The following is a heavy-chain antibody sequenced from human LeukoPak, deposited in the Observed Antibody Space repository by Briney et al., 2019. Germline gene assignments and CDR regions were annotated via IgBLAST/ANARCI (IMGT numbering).Heavy chain of an antibody. Sequence: SDTLSLTCAVSGYSISSNHWWGWIRQPPGKGLEWIGYIFYAGSTYYNPSLKSRVTMSVDASKNQFSLRLSSVTAAGTAVYYCARHVDYWGQGTLVTVSS. V-gene: IGHV4-28*01. CDR2: IFYAGST. CDR3: ARHVDY. CDR1: GYSISSNHW. J-gene: IGHJ4*02.